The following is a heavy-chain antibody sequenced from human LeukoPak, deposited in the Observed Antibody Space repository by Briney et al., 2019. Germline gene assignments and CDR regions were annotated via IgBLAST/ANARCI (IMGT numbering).Heavy chain of an antibody. D-gene: IGHD3-22*01. V-gene: IGHV1-2*02. CDR3: ARDGKTYYYDSSGQEDY. Sequence: ASVKVSCKASGYTFTGYYMHWVRQAPGQGLEWMGWINPNSGGTNYAQKFQGRVTMTRDTSISTAYMELSSLRSEDTAVYYCARDGKTYYYDSSGQEDYWGQGTLVTVSS. CDR1: GYTFTGYY. CDR2: INPNSGGT. J-gene: IGHJ4*02.